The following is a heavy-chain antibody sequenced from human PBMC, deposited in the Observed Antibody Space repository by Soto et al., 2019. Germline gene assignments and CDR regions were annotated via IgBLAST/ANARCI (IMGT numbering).Heavy chain of an antibody. CDR3: ARSDYDFWSGYYEFNWFDP. J-gene: IGHJ5*02. CDR1: GGSISSYY. D-gene: IGHD3-3*01. V-gene: IGHV4-59*01. CDR2: IYYSGST. Sequence: SETLSLTCTVSGGSISSYYWSWIRQPPGKGLEWIGYIYYSGSTNYNPSLKSRVTISVDTSKNQFSLKLSSVTAADTAVYYCARSDYDFWSGYYEFNWFDPRGQGTLVTVSS.